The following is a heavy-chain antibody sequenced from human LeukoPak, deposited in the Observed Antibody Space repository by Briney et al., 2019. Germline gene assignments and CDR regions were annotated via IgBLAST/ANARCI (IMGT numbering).Heavy chain of an antibody. CDR3: ARLPKNKNWFDP. J-gene: IGHJ5*02. Sequence: SVKVSCKASGGTFSSYAVSWVRQAPGQGLEWMGRIIPIFGTANYAQKFQGRVTITTDESTSTAYMELSSLRSEDTAVYYCARLPKNKNWFDPWGQGTLVTVSS. D-gene: IGHD2/OR15-2a*01. CDR2: IIPIFGTA. CDR1: GGTFSSYA. V-gene: IGHV1-69*05.